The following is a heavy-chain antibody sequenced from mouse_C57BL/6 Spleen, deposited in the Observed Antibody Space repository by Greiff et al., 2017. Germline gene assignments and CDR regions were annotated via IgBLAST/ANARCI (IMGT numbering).Heavy chain of an antibody. CDR3: ARNYGSSRLYAMDY. CDR2: INPNNGGT. Sequence: VQLQQSGPELVKPGASVKMSCKASGYTFTDYNMHWVKQSHGKSLEWIGYINPNNGGTSYNQKFKGKATLTVNKSSSTAYMELRSLTSEDSAVYYCARNYGSSRLYAMDYWGQGTSVTVSS. D-gene: IGHD1-1*01. V-gene: IGHV1-22*01. J-gene: IGHJ4*01. CDR1: GYTFTDYN.